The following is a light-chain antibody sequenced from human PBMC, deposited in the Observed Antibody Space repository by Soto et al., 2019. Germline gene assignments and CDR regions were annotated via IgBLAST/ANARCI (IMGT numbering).Light chain of an antibody. Sequence: QSVLTQSPSASGTPGQRVSISCSGSTSNIGTNTVSWYQHVPGTAPKLLIYSNDQRPSAVPGRFSGSKSGTSASLAISGLLSEDEADYSCATWDDSLNVVFGGGTKLTVL. J-gene: IGLJ2*01. V-gene: IGLV1-44*01. CDR2: SND. CDR3: ATWDDSLNVV. CDR1: TSNIGTNT.